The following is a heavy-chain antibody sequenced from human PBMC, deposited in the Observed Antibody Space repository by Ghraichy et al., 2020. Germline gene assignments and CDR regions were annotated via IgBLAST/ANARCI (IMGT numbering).Heavy chain of an antibody. Sequence: SGPTLVKPTQTLTLTCTFSGFSLSTSGMCVSWIRQPPGKALEWLARIDWDDDKYYSTSLKTRLTISKDTSKNQVVLTMTNMDPVDTATYYCAQFSGSYYGEMAGAFDIWGQGTMVTVSS. CDR3: AQFSGSYYGEMAGAFDI. D-gene: IGHD1-26*01. V-gene: IGHV2-70*11. CDR2: IDWDDDK. J-gene: IGHJ3*02. CDR1: GFSLSTSGMC.